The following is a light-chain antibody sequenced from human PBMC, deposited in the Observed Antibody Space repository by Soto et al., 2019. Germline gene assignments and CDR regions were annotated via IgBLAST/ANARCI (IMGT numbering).Light chain of an antibody. V-gene: IGKV3-15*01. CDR2: GAS. CDR3: QQYTNSPYP. CDR1: QSVSSN. Sequence: EIVMTQSPATLSVSPGERATLSCRASQSVSSNLAWYQQKPGQAPSPLIYGASNRSTGTPARFSGSGSGTEFTLTISSLQSEDFAGYYCQQYTNSPYPFGQGTKLDIK. J-gene: IGKJ2*01.